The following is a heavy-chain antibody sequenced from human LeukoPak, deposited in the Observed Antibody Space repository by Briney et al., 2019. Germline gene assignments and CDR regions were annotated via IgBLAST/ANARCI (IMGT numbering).Heavy chain of an antibody. J-gene: IGHJ4*02. V-gene: IGHV3-7*01. CDR1: GFTFSSYW. Sequence: GGSLRLSCAASGFTFSSYWMSWVRQAPGKGLEWVANIKQDGSEKYYVDSVKGRFTISRDNSKNTLYLQMNSLRAEDTAVYYCARVYARGVVVAAGEDYWGQGTLVTVSS. CDR3: ARVYARGVVVAAGEDY. D-gene: IGHD2-15*01. CDR2: IKQDGSEK.